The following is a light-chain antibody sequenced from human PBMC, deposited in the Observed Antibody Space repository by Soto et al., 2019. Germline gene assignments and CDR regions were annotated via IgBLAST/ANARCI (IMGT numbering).Light chain of an antibody. J-gene: IGLJ1*01. CDR1: SRDIGGYNY. V-gene: IGLV2-14*01. Sequence: QSVLAQPASVSGSPGQSITISCTGTSRDIGGYNYVSWYQQYPGTAPKLMIYEVTDRPSGVSNRFSGSKSGNTASLTISGLQADDEAEYYCSSYTSSRTLAFGTGTKVTVL. CDR3: SSYTSSRTLA. CDR2: EVT.